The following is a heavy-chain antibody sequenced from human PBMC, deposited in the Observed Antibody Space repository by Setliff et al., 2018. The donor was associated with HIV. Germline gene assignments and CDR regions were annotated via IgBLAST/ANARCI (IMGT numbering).Heavy chain of an antibody. D-gene: IGHD2-8*01. CDR1: GYSISSGFY. J-gene: IGHJ5*02. CDR3: ARDAPTVYANGWFDP. CDR2: IYHSGST. Sequence: PSETLSLTCAVSGYSISSGFYWGWIRQPPGKGLEWIGSIYHSGSTYYNPSLRSRVTIPVDTSKNQFSLKLSSVTAADTAVYYCARDAPTVYANGWFDPWGQGTLVTVSS. V-gene: IGHV4-38-2*02.